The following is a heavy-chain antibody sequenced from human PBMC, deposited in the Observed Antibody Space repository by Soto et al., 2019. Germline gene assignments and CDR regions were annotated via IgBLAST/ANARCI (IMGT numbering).Heavy chain of an antibody. Sequence: SVKVSCKASGGTFSSYAISWVRQAPGQGLEWMGGIIPILGIANYAQKFQGRVTITADKSTSTAYMELSSLRSEDTAVYYCARGPRDGYNWNYYYGMDVWGQGTTVTVSS. CDR2: IIPILGIA. J-gene: IGHJ6*02. D-gene: IGHD5-12*01. CDR3: ARGPRDGYNWNYYYGMDV. V-gene: IGHV1-69*10. CDR1: GGTFSSYA.